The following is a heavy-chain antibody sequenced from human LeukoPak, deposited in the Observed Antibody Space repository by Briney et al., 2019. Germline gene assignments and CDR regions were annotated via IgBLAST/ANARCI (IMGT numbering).Heavy chain of an antibody. D-gene: IGHD6-13*01. CDR3: ARDRGGSSSWTLYYYYGMDV. V-gene: IGHV3-23*01. CDR1: GFTFSSYA. J-gene: IGHJ6*02. Sequence: PGGSLRLSCAASGFTFSSYAMSWVRQAPGKGLEWVSAISGSGGSTYYADSVKGRFTISRDNSKNTLYLQMNSLRAEDTAVYYCARDRGGSSSWTLYYYYGMDVWGQGTTVTVSS. CDR2: ISGSGGST.